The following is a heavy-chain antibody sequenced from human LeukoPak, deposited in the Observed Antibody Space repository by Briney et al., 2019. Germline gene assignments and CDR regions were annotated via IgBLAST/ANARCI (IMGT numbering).Heavy chain of an antibody. D-gene: IGHD2-2*01. CDR3: AKSEGCSSTSCYGHYYYYYMDV. J-gene: IGHJ6*03. Sequence: ASVKVSCKASGYTFTSYDINWVRQAPGQGLEWMGWMNPNSGDTVYAQKFQGRVTITRNTSISTAYMELSSLRSEDTAVYYCAKSEGCSSTSCYGHYYYYYMDVWGKGTTVTVSS. CDR2: MNPNSGDT. CDR1: GYTFTSYD. V-gene: IGHV1-8*03.